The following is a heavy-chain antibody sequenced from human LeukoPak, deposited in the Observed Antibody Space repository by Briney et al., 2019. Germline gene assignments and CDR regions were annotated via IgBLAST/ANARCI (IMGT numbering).Heavy chain of an antibody. D-gene: IGHD3-22*01. CDR1: GFTFSSYG. CDR3: AKDRYDSSGYYYRPDY. J-gene: IGHJ4*02. Sequence: PGGSLRLSCAASGFTFSSYGMHWVRQAPGKGLEWVAVISYDGSNKYYADSVKGRFTISRDNSKNTLYLQMNSLRAEDTAVYYCAKDRYDSSGYYYRPDYWGQGTLVTVSS. CDR2: ISYDGSNK. V-gene: IGHV3-30*18.